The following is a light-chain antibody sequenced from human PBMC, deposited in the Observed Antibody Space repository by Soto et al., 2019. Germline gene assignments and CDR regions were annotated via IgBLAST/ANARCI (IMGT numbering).Light chain of an antibody. CDR3: CSYTTSSTRV. CDR1: GSDVGAYNY. J-gene: IGLJ3*02. V-gene: IGLV2-14*01. Sequence: QSALTQPASVSGSPGQSITISCIGTGSDVGAYNYVSWYQQVPGKAPKLIISDVTNGPIGVSTRFAGSKSGYTASLTISGLQAEDEADYYCCSYTTSSTRVFGAGTKLTVL. CDR2: DVT.